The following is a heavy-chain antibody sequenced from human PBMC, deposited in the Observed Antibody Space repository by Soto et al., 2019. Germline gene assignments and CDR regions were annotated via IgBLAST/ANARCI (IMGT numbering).Heavy chain of an antibody. Sequence: SETLSLTCTVSSGSISTYYWSWIRQPPGKGLEWIGYIYYTGSTNYNPSLKTRVAISMDTSKNQFSLNLSSVTAADTAVYYCARVRLFGIAAAGTVGYWGQGTLVTVCS. V-gene: IGHV4-59*12. D-gene: IGHD6-13*01. J-gene: IGHJ4*02. CDR1: SGSISTYY. CDR2: IYYTGST. CDR3: ARVRLFGIAAAGTVGY.